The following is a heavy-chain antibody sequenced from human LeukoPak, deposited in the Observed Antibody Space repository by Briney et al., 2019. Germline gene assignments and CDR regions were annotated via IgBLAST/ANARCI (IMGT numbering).Heavy chain of an antibody. Sequence: GGSLRLSCAASGFTFSSYAMHWVRQAPGKGLEWVAVISYDGSNKYYADSVKGRFTISRDNSKNTLYLQMNSLRAEDTAVYYCARDGAGIVGATKAIDYWGQGTLVTVSS. V-gene: IGHV3-30-3*01. D-gene: IGHD1-26*01. CDR3: ARDGAGIVGATKAIDY. CDR1: GFTFSSYA. CDR2: ISYDGSNK. J-gene: IGHJ4*02.